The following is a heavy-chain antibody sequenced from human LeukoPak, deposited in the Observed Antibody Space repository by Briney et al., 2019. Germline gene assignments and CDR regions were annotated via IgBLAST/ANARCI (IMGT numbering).Heavy chain of an antibody. D-gene: IGHD5-18*01. CDR3: ARGFEGSYGDY. Sequence: GGSPRLSCAASGFTFSSYSMNWVRQAPGKGLEWVSSISSSSSYIYYADSVKGRFTISRDNAKNSLYLQMNSLRAEDTAVYYCARGFEGSYGDYWGQGTLVTVSS. V-gene: IGHV3-21*01. CDR2: ISSSSSYI. J-gene: IGHJ4*02. CDR1: GFTFSSYS.